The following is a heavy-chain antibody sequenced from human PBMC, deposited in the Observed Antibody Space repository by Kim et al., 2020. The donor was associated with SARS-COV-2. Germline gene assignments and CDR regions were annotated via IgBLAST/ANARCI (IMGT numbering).Heavy chain of an antibody. CDR3: AKDVTAMVADAFDY. V-gene: IGHV3-30*18. D-gene: IGHD5-18*01. CDR2: ISYDGSNK. J-gene: IGHJ4*02. Sequence: GGSLRLSCAASGFTFSSYGMHWVRQAPGKGLEWVAVISYDGSNKYYADSVKGRFTISRDNSKNTLYLQMNSLRAEDTAVYYCAKDVTAMVADAFDYLGQG. CDR1: GFTFSSYG.